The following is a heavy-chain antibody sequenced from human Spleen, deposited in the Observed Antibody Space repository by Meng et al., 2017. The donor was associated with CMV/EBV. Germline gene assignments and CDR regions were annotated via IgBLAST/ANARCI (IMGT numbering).Heavy chain of an antibody. CDR2: PTPIFGTT. D-gene: IGHD3-10*01. CDR3: AREPSTIETGGGWFDP. Sequence: GGTLRRYGSPWVGQAPGQGLEWMGGPTPIFGTTNYAQKFQGRVTITTDESTSKAYMELSSLRSEDTAVYYCAREPSTIETGGGWFDPWGQGTLVTV. CDR1: GGTLRRYG. J-gene: IGHJ5*02. V-gene: IGHV1-69*05.